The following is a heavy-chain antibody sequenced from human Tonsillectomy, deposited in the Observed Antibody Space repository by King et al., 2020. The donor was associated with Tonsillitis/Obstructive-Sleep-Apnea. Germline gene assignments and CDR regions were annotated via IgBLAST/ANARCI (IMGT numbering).Heavy chain of an antibody. D-gene: IGHD3-10*01. V-gene: IGHV3-9*01. Sequence: VQLVESGGGLVQPGRSLRLSCAASGFTFDDYAMHWVRQAPGKGLEWVSGISWNSDTIAYADSVKGRFTISRDNAKNSLYLQMNSLRAEDTAFYDCAKKWHRYGGHFDYWGQGTLVTVSS. CDR2: ISWNSDTI. CDR3: AKKWHRYGGHFDY. CDR1: GFTFDDYA. J-gene: IGHJ4*02.